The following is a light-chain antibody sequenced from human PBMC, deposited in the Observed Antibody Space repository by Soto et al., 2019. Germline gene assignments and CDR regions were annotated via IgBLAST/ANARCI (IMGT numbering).Light chain of an antibody. Sequence: GMTHSPSALCVSPVERATLSFRASQSVRSNLAWYQQKPGQAPRLLIYDASTRATGIPARFSGSGSGTEFTLTISSLQSEDFVVYYCQQYNSWPPITFGQGTRLEIK. V-gene: IGKV3-15*01. CDR3: QQYNSWPPIT. CDR2: DAS. CDR1: QSVRSN. J-gene: IGKJ5*01.